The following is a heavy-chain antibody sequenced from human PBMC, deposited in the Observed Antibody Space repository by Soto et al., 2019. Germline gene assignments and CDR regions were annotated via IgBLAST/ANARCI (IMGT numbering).Heavy chain of an antibody. CDR1: GGSISSGGYY. CDR3: ATAGRAGRIGY. Sequence: QVQLQESGPGLVKPSQTLSLTCTVSGGSISSGGYYWSWIRQHPGKGLEWIGYIYYSGSTYYTPSLKSRVIIPVDTSKHQFSLKLSAVTAAHTAVYYCATAGRAGRIGYWGQGTLVTVSS. J-gene: IGHJ4*02. CDR2: IYYSGST. V-gene: IGHV4-31*03.